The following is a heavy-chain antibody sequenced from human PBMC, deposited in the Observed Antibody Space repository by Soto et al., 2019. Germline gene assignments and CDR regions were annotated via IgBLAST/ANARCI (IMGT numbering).Heavy chain of an antibody. CDR2: ISGNGGSR. V-gene: IGHV3-23*01. Sequence: GGSLRLSCAASGFTFSGYAMTWVRQAPGKGLEWVSTISGNGGSRYYADSVKGRFTISRDNSKDTLYLQMNSLRAEDTAIYYCAKDGGYSYGYSPRYYYGMDVWGQGTTVTVSS. D-gene: IGHD5-18*01. CDR3: AKDGGYSYGYSPRYYYGMDV. CDR1: GFTFSGYA. J-gene: IGHJ6*02.